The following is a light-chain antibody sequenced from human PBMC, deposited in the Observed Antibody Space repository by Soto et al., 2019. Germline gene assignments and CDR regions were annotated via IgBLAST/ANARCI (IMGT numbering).Light chain of an antibody. V-gene: IGKV3-15*01. CDR3: QHYISWPPPYT. CDR2: GAS. CDR1: QRVSSN. J-gene: IGKJ2*01. Sequence: EIVMTQSPATLSVSPGERATLSCRASQRVSSNLAWYQQKPGQAPRLLIYGASTRATGIPARFSGSGSGTEFTLTISSLQSEDFAVYYCQHYISWPPPYTFGQGTKLEIK.